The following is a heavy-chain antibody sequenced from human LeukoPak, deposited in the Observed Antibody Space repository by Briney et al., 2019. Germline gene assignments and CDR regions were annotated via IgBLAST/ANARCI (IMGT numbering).Heavy chain of an antibody. J-gene: IGHJ4*02. CDR3: AREPHYYDSSGYREDY. Sequence: ASVKVSCKASGYTFTGYYMHWVRQAPGQGLEWMGRINPNSGGTDYAQKFQGGVTMTRDTSISTAYMELSRLRSDDTAVYYCAREPHYYDSSGYREDYWGQGTLVTVSS. CDR2: INPNSGGT. D-gene: IGHD3-22*01. V-gene: IGHV1-2*06. CDR1: GYTFTGYY.